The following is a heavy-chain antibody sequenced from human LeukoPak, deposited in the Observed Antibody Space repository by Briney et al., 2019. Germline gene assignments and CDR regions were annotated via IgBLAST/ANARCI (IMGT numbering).Heavy chain of an antibody. D-gene: IGHD2-8*01. Sequence: PSETLSLTCTVSAASISSSIYYWGWIRQPPGKGLEWIGSIYYSGSTYYNPSLKSRVTISVDTSKNQFSLKLSSVTAADTAVYYCARQERYCSNGVCLKHFDYWGQGTLVTVSS. CDR3: ARQERYCSNGVCLKHFDY. J-gene: IGHJ4*02. CDR2: IYYSGST. CDR1: AASISSSIYY. V-gene: IGHV4-39*01.